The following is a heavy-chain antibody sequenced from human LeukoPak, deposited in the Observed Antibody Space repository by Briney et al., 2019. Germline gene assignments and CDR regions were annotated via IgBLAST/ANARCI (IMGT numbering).Heavy chain of an antibody. D-gene: IGHD3-22*01. V-gene: IGHV4-59*01. Sequence: PSETLSLTCTVSGGSISSYYWSWIRRPPGKGLEWIGYIYYSGSTNYNPSLKSRVTISVDTSKNQFSLKLSSVTAADTAVYYCARSSRYYDSSGHGFDYWGQGTLVTVSS. CDR2: IYYSGST. J-gene: IGHJ4*02. CDR1: GGSISSYY. CDR3: ARSSRYYDSSGHGFDY.